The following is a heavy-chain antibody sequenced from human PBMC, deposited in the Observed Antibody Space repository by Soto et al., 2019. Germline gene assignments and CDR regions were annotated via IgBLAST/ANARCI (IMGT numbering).Heavy chain of an antibody. CDR3: AREPPSSVYFHAFDI. CDR2: IYYSGST. V-gene: IGHV4-31*03. CDR1: GGSISSGGYY. Sequence: QVQLQESGPGLVKPSQTLSLSCTVSGGSISSGGYYWSWIRQHPGKGLEWIGYIYYSGSTYYNPSLKSRVTISVDTSKNQFSLKLSSVTAADTGVYYCAREPPSSVYFHAFDIWGQGTMVTVSS. D-gene: IGHD3-22*01. J-gene: IGHJ3*02.